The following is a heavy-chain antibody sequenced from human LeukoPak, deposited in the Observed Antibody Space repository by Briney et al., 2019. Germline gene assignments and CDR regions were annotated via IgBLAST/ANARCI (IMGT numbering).Heavy chain of an antibody. CDR2: INPSGGST. V-gene: IGHV1-46*01. Sequence: ASVKVSCKASGYTFTSYYMHWVRQAPGQGLEWMGTINPSGGSTSYAQKFQGRVTMTRDTSTSTVYMELSSLRSEDTAVYYCARGFRGFYDSSGYHGYNWFDPWGQGTPVTVSS. CDR3: ARGFRGFYDSSGYHGYNWFDP. D-gene: IGHD3-22*01. CDR1: GYTFTSYY. J-gene: IGHJ5*02.